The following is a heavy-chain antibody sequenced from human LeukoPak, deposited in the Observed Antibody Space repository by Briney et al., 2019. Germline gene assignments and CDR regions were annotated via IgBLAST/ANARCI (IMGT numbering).Heavy chain of an antibody. CDR3: AGQGRDGDYFDY. Sequence: SETLSLTCTVSGGSISSYYWSWIRQPPGKGLEWIGYIYYSGSTNYNPSLKSRVTISVDTSKNQFSLKLSSVTAADTAVYYCAGQGRDGDYFDYWGQGTLVTVSS. CDR1: GGSISSYY. V-gene: IGHV4-59*08. CDR2: IYYSGST. D-gene: IGHD4-17*01. J-gene: IGHJ4*02.